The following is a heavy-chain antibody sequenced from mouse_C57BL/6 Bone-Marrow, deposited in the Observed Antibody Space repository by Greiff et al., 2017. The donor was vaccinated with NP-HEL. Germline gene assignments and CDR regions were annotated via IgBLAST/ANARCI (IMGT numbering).Heavy chain of an antibody. D-gene: IGHD2-5*01. CDR2: IDPSDSET. CDR1: GYTFTSYW. V-gene: IGHV1-52*01. J-gene: IGHJ2*01. CDR3: ARRSNYLYYFDY. Sequence: QVHVKQPGAELVRPGSSVKLSCKASGYTFTSYWMHWVKQRPIQGLEWIGNIDPSDSETHYNQKFKDKATLTVDKSSSSAYMQLSSLTSEDSAVYYCARRSNYLYYFDYWGQGTTLTVSS.